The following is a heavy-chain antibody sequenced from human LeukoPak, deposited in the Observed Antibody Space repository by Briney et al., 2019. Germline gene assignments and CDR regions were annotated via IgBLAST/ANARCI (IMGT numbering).Heavy chain of an antibody. Sequence: SETLSLTCTVSGGSISSSSYHWGWIRQPPGKGLEWIGSIYYSGSTYYNPSLKSRVTISVDTSKNQFSLKLSSVAAADTAVYYCARDNWGFVDYWGQGTLVTVSS. CDR1: GGSISSSSYH. CDR2: IYYSGST. V-gene: IGHV4-39*07. CDR3: ARDNWGFVDY. J-gene: IGHJ4*02. D-gene: IGHD7-27*01.